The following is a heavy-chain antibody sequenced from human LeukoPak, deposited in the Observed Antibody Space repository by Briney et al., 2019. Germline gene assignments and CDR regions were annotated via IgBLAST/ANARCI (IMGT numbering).Heavy chain of an antibody. J-gene: IGHJ4*02. V-gene: IGHV1-69*13. Sequence: SVKVSCKASGYTFTSYAISWVRQAPGQGLEWMGGIIPIFGTANYAQKFQGRVTITADESTSTAYMELSSLRSEDTAVYYCARASGYSYGPRPYFFDYWGQGTLVTVSS. CDR1: GYTFTSYA. CDR3: ARASGYSYGPRPYFFDY. D-gene: IGHD5-18*01. CDR2: IIPIFGTA.